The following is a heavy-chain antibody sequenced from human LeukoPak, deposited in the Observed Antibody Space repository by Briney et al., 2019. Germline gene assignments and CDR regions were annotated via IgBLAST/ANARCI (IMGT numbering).Heavy chain of an antibody. Sequence: PGGSLRLSCAASGFTVSSNYMSWVRQAPRKGLEWGAVVYRGGIADYADSVEGRFTICRGKSKNTLYLQMSNLRAEDTAVYYCARDPYSSGYFDPWGQGTLVTVSS. CDR3: ARDPYSSGYFDP. CDR2: VYRGGIA. D-gene: IGHD6-19*01. J-gene: IGHJ5*02. CDR1: GFTVSSNY. V-gene: IGHV3-53*01.